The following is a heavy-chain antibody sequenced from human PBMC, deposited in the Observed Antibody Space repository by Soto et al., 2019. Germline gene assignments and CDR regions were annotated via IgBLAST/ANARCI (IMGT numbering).Heavy chain of an antibody. CDR1: GESFSGHY. CDR3: ARAPMVRGVPFDYDY. D-gene: IGHD3-10*01. CDR2: IDHSGST. Sequence: PSETLSLTCAVSGESFSGHYWTWIRQSPEKGLEWIGEIDHSGSTNYNPYLKSRVSMSVDTTKKQVSLRLTSVTAADSALYYCARAPMVRGVPFDYDYWGQGTQVTVS. J-gene: IGHJ4*02. V-gene: IGHV4-34*01.